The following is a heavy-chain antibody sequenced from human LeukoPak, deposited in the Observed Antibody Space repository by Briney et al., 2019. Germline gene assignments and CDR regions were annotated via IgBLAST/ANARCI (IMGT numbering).Heavy chain of an antibody. CDR1: GFIFSSYV. CDR3: ANGPYDISDY. D-gene: IGHD3-9*01. V-gene: IGHV3-23*01. J-gene: IGHJ4*02. Sequence: GGSLWLSCAASGFIFSSYVMSWVRQAPGKGLEWVSGISASGGSTYYADSVKGRFTVSRDNFKNTLYLQMNSLRAEDTAVYYCANGPYDISDYWGQGTLVTVSS. CDR2: ISASGGST.